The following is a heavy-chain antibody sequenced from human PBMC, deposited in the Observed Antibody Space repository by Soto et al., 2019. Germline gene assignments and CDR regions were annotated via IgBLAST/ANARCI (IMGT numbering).Heavy chain of an antibody. CDR1: GYTFTGYY. Sequence: ASVKVSCKASGYTFTGYYMHWVRQAPGQGLEWMGWINPNSGGTNYAQKFQGWVTMTRDTSISTAYMELSRLRSDDTAVYYCARDRRDGNYYYMDVWGKGTTVTVSS. J-gene: IGHJ6*03. V-gene: IGHV1-2*04. CDR2: INPNSGGT. CDR3: ARDRRDGNYYYMDV.